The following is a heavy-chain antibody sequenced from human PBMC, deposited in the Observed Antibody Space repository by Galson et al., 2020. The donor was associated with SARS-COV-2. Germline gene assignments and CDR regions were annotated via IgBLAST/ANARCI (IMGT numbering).Heavy chain of an antibody. CDR2: ISAGSSYI. CDR3: ARVGGMATTPANYYYDGWDV. D-gene: IGHD2-15*01. J-gene: IGHJ6*02. Sequence: GGSLKLSCAASGFPFSSYSMNWVRQAPGKGLEWVSSISAGSSYIYYADSVKGRFTISRDNAKNSLYLQMNSLRAEDTAVYYCARVGGMATTPANYYYDGWDVWGQGTTGTVSS. CDR1: GFPFSSYS. V-gene: IGHV3-21*01.